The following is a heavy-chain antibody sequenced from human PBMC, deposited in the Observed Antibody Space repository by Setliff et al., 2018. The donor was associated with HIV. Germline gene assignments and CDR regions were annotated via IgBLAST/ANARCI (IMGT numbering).Heavy chain of an antibody. V-gene: IGHV1-2*02. J-gene: IGHJ4*02. D-gene: IGHD2-2*01. Sequence: GASVKVSCKASAHTFTGYYVHWVRQAPGQGLEWMGWINPNNGGTDYAQKFQGRVTMTRDTTITTVYMELTRLRSDDTAMFYCAVMGYCGGNSCYRTEGFDYWGQGTLVTVSS. CDR3: AVMGYCGGNSCYRTEGFDY. CDR2: INPNNGGT. CDR1: AHTFTGYY.